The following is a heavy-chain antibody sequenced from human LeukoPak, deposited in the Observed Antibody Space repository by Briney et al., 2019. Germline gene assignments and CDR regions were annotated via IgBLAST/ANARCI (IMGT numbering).Heavy chain of an antibody. CDR1: GFSFSSYW. D-gene: IGHD3-9*01. CDR2: ISSSSSYI. Sequence: AGGSLRLSCAASGFSFSSYWMHWVRQAPGKGLEWVSSISSSSSYIYYADSVKGRFTISRDNAKNSLYLQMNSLRAEDTAVYYCASNGGFDSDDAFDIWGQGTMVTVSS. V-gene: IGHV3-21*01. CDR3: ASNGGFDSDDAFDI. J-gene: IGHJ3*02.